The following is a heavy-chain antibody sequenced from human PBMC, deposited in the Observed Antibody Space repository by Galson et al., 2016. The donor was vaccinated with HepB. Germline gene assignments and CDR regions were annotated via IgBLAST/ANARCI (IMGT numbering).Heavy chain of an antibody. CDR3: ASHGPKVRSWSGETTPDR. J-gene: IGHJ5*02. D-gene: IGHD6-13*01. CDR1: GGSISSYY. CDR2: IYYSGST. V-gene: IGHV4-59*01. Sequence: SETLSLTCTVSGGSISSYYWSWIRQPPGKGLEWIGYIYYSGSTNYNPSLKSRVTISVDTSKNQFSLKLSSVTAADTAVYYCASHGPKVRSWSGETTPDRWGQGTLVTVSS.